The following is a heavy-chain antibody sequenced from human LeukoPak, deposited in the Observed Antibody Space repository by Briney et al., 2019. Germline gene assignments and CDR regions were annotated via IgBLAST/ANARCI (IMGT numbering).Heavy chain of an antibody. V-gene: IGHV3-30*01. CDR3: ASPAYSSRWYYFDY. Sequence: GGSLRLSCAASGFTFSSYAMHWVRQAPGKGLEWVPVISYDGSNKYYADSVKGRFTVSRDNSKNTLYLQMNSLRAEDTAVYYCASPAYSSRWYYFDYWGQGTLVTVSS. D-gene: IGHD6-13*01. CDR2: ISYDGSNK. J-gene: IGHJ4*02. CDR1: GFTFSSYA.